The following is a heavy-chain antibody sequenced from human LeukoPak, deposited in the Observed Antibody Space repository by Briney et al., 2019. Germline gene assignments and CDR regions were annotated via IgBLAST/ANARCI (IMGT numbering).Heavy chain of an antibody. D-gene: IGHD6-6*01. CDR2: IKQDGSEK. V-gene: IGHV3-7*03. CDR3: ARSSYSSSSSV. Sequence: PGGSLRLSCGASRFTFSNYWVSWVRQAPGKGLEWVANIKQDGSEKYYVDSVKGRFTISRDNAKNSLYLQMNSLRAEDTAVYYCARSSYSSSSSVWGQGTMVTVSS. CDR1: RFTFSNYW. J-gene: IGHJ3*01.